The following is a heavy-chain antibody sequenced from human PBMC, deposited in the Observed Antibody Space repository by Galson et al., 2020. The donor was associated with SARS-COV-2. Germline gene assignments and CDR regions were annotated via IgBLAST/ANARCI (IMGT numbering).Heavy chain of an antibody. V-gene: IGHV3-30*04. Sequence: GESLKISCAASGFTFSSYAMHWVRQAPGKGLEWVAVISYDGSSKYYAGSVKGRFTVSRDNSKNTLYLQMTSLRTDDTAVYYCAREVLDAFDIWGQGTMVTVSS. CDR3: AREVLDAFDI. J-gene: IGHJ3*02. CDR1: GFTFSSYA. CDR2: ISYDGSSK.